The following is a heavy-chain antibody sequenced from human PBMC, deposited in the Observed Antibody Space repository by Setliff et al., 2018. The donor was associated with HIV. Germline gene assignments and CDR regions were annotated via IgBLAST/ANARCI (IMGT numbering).Heavy chain of an antibody. CDR2: INGYNSKT. CDR3: SRSGVPPYYYYGMDV. J-gene: IGHJ6*02. V-gene: IGHV1-18*01. D-gene: IGHD3-10*01. Sequence: AASVKVSCKSSGYNFNNFGVSWVRQAPGQGLEWLGYINGYNSKTHYSPRLQGRLTLTTDTSTNTVYLELRSLISDDTAIYYCSRSGVPPYYYYGMDVWGQGTTVTV. CDR1: GYNFNNFG.